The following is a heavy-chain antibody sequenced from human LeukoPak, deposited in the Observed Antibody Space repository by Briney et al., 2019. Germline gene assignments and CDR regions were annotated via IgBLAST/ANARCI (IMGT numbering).Heavy chain of an antibody. V-gene: IGHV3-43*02. CDR3: AKDIGGWLQPQAPYYYGMDV. CDR1: GFTFDDYA. J-gene: IGHJ6*02. Sequence: GGSLRLSCAASGFTFDDYAMHWVRQAPGKGLEWVSLISGDGGSTYHADSVKGRFTISRDNSENSLYLQMNSLRTEDTALYYCAKDIGGWLQPQAPYYYGMDVWGQGTSVTVSS. D-gene: IGHD5-24*01. CDR2: ISGDGGST.